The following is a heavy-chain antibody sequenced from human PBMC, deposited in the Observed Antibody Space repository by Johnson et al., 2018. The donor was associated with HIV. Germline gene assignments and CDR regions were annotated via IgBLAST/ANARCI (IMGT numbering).Heavy chain of an antibody. Sequence: RFTLSRDNAKNSLYLQMNNLRAEDTAVYYCARRLSPHAFDIWGQGTMVTVSS. D-gene: IGHD2/OR15-2a*01. J-gene: IGHJ3*02. CDR3: ARRLSPHAFDI. V-gene: IGHV3-21*06.